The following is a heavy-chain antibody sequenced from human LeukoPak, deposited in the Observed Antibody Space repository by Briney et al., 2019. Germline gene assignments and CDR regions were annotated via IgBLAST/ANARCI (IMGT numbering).Heavy chain of an antibody. Sequence: KPSETLSLTCTVSGGSISSSSYYWGWIRQPPGKGLEWIGSIYYSGSTYYNPSLKSRVTISVDTSKNQFSLKLSSVTAADTAVYYCASHRGYSYGCNYWGQGTLVTVSS. CDR3: ASHRGYSYGCNY. CDR1: GGSISSSSYY. D-gene: IGHD5-18*01. V-gene: IGHV4-39*01. CDR2: IYYSGST. J-gene: IGHJ4*02.